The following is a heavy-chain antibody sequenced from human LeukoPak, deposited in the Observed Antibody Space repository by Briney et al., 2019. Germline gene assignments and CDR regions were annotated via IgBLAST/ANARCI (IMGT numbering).Heavy chain of an antibody. CDR1: GYTLTELS. CDR3: ATDRVGAVAGTTDDAFDI. J-gene: IGHJ3*02. Sequence: GASVKVSCKVSGYTLTELSMHWVRQAPGKGLEWMGGFDPEDGETIYAQKFQGRVTMTEDTSTDTAYMELSSLRSEDTAVYYCATDRVGAVAGTTDDAFDIWGQGTMVTVSS. D-gene: IGHD6-19*01. CDR2: FDPEDGET. V-gene: IGHV1-24*01.